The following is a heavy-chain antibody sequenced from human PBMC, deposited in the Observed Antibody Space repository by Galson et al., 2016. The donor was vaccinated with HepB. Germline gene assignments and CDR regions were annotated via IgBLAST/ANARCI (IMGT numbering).Heavy chain of an antibody. CDR1: GFTVSSHY. CDR2: IHAGGST. Sequence: SLRLSCAASGFTVSSHYMSWVRQAPGKGLEWVSVIHAGGSTYYADSVKGRFSISRDNSKNTLYLQMNSLRAEDTAVYFCASPHCGTDCYPVPFDFWGRGTLVTVSS. D-gene: IGHD2-21*02. CDR3: ASPHCGTDCYPVPFDF. J-gene: IGHJ4*02. V-gene: IGHV3-53*01.